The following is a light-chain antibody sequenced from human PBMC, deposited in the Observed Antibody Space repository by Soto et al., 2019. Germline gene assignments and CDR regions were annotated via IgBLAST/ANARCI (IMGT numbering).Light chain of an antibody. Sequence: EIVLTQAPGTLSLSPGERATLSCRASQSVSNNYLAWYQQKPGQAPRLLIYDASSRATGIPDRFSGGGSGKDFNVPRIRMECKRVPVQSLRQSGHHPGNIGGGTKVDIK. J-gene: IGKJ4*01. CDR3: RQSGHHPGN. CDR2: DAS. V-gene: IGKV3-20*01. CDR1: QSVSNNY.